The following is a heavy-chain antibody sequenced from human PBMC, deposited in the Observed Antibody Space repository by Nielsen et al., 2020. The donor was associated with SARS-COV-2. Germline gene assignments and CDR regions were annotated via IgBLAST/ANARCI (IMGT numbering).Heavy chain of an antibody. CDR2: ISSSSSYI. J-gene: IGHJ4*02. CDR3: ARESGSGSYGDY. D-gene: IGHD3-10*01. V-gene: IGHV3-21*01. CDR1: GFTFSSYS. Sequence: GGSLRLSCAASGFTFSSYSMNWVRQAPGKGLEWVSSISSSSSYIYYADSVKGRFTISRDNSKNTLYLQMNSLRAEDTAVYYCARESGSGSYGDYWGQGTLVTVSS.